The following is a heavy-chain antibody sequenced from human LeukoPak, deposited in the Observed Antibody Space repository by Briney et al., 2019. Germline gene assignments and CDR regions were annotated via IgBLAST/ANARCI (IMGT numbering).Heavy chain of an antibody. CDR2: LYYSGSN. V-gene: IGHV4-59*01. D-gene: IGHD3-10*01. Sequence: PSETLSLTCTVSGDSISSYYWSWIRQPPGKGLEWIGYLYYSGSNNYNPSLKSRATISVDMSKNQFSLKLSSVTAADTAVYYCARFRGSAKGDYWGQGTLVTVSS. J-gene: IGHJ4*02. CDR3: ARFRGSAKGDY. CDR1: GDSISSYY.